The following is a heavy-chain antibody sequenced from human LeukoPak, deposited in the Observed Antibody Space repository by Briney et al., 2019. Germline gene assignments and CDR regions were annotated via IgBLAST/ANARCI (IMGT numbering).Heavy chain of an antibody. Sequence: GGSLRLSCAASGFTFDDYAMHWVRQAPGKGLEWVSGISWNSGSIGYADSVKGRFTISRDNAKNSLYLQMNSLRAEDTALYYCAKGQTTVTTGWFDPWGQGTLVTVSS. CDR3: AKGQTTVTTGWFDP. V-gene: IGHV3-9*01. CDR2: ISWNSGSI. J-gene: IGHJ5*02. CDR1: GFTFDDYA. D-gene: IGHD4-17*01.